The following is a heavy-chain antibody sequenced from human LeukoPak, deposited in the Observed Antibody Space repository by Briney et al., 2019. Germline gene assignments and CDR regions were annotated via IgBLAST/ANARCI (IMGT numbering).Heavy chain of an antibody. Sequence: SETLSLTCTVSGGSISSYYWSWIRQPPGKGLEWIGYIYYSGSTNYNPSLKSRVTISVDTSKNQFSLKLSSVTAADTAVYYCARDHYCGGDCFHYFDYWGQGTLVTVSS. V-gene: IGHV4-59*12. CDR3: ARDHYCGGDCFHYFDY. J-gene: IGHJ4*02. CDR2: IYYSGST. D-gene: IGHD2-21*01. CDR1: GGSISSYY.